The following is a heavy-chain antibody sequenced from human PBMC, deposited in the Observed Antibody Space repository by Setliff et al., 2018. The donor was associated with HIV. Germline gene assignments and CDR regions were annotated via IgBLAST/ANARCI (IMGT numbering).Heavy chain of an antibody. CDR3: ARFSNTLNWFDP. CDR2: VHYSGNT. J-gene: IGHJ5*02. V-gene: IGHV4-59*08. D-gene: IGHD4-4*01. CDR1: GVSMTNNY. Sequence: SETLSLTCSVSGVSMTNNYWTWIRQSPGKGLEWIGYVHYSGNTRYNPSLKSRVTISVDTSKNQFSLKLNSVTAADTAVYYCARFSNTLNWFDPWGQGTLVTVSS.